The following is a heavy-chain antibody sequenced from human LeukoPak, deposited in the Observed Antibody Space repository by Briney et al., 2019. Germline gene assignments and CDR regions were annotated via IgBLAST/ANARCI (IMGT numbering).Heavy chain of an antibody. CDR1: GFSLSNARMG. V-gene: IGHV2-26*01. D-gene: IGHD3-22*01. J-gene: IGHJ4*02. Sequence: SGPVLVKPTETLTLTCTVSGFSLSNARMGVSWIRQPPGKALEWLAHIFSNDEKSYSTSLKSRLTISKDTSKSQVVLTMTNMDPVDTATYYCAQIPDYDSSGYYTYYFDYWGQGTLVTVSS. CDR3: AQIPDYDSSGYYTYYFDY. CDR2: IFSNDEK.